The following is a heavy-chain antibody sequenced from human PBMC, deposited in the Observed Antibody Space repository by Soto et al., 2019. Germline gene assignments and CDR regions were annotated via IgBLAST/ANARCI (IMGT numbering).Heavy chain of an antibody. CDR3: ARDLDGSGSYYTDY. CDR1: GYIFITYS. D-gene: IGHD3-10*01. V-gene: IGHV1-18*01. J-gene: IGHJ4*02. CDR2: ISTYNGNT. Sequence: GSVKGSCKASGYIFITYSISWVRQAPGQGLEWMGRISTYNGNTNYAQNLQGRVTMTTDTSTSTAYMELRSLRSDDTAVYYCARDLDGSGSYYTDYWGPGTLVTVSS.